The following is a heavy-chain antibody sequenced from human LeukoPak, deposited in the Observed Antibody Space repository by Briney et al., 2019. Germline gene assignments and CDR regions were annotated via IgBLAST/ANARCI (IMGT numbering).Heavy chain of an antibody. D-gene: IGHD3-3*01. CDR2: ISGSGGRT. V-gene: IGHV3-23*01. J-gene: IGHJ4*02. CDR1: GFTFSSYA. Sequence: GGSLRLSCAASGFTFSSYAMSWVRQAPGKGLEWVSTISGSGGRTYYADSVKGRFTISRDNSKNTLYLQINSLRAEDTAVYYCAKDSSQTFWSGYSVYWGQGMLVTVSS. CDR3: AKDSSQTFWSGYSVY.